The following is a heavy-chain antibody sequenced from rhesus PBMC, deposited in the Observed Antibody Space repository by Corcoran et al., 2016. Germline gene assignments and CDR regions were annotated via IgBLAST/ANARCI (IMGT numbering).Heavy chain of an antibody. J-gene: IGHJ4*01. CDR1: GGSLSGYY. CDR2: IGGSSGST. D-gene: IGHD6-13*01. Sequence: QVQLQESGPGLVKPSETLSLPCAVSGGSLSGYYWNWIRHPPGKGLVWIGYIGGSSGSTYYNPSLKSRVTISTDTSKNQFSLKLSSVTAADTAVYYCARNGFPDSIAAGPGDYWGQGVLVTVSS. CDR3: ARNGFPDSIAAGPGDY. V-gene: IGHV4-165*02.